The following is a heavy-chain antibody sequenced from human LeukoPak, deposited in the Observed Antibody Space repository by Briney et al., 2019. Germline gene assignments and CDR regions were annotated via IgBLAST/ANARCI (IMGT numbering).Heavy chain of an antibody. J-gene: IGHJ4*02. CDR3: AKDGADYDSDYFDY. V-gene: IGHV3-23*01. CDR2: ISGGGGTT. CDR1: GFTFSSYA. Sequence: GGSLRLSCAASGFTFSSYAMSWVRQAPGKGLEWVSRISGGGGTTYYAASVKGRFTISRDNSKNTLYLQINSLRAEDTAVYYCAKDGADYDSDYFDYWGQGTLVTVSS. D-gene: IGHD3-3*01.